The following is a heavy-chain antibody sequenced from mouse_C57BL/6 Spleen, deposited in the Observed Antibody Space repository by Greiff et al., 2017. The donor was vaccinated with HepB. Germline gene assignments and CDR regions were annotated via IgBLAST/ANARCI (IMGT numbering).Heavy chain of an antibody. CDR3: ARKDWHY. V-gene: IGHV5-6*01. CDR2: ISSGGSYT. Sequence: EVKLVESGGDLVKPGGSLKLSCAASGFTFSSYGMSWVRQTPDKRLEWVATISSGGSYTYYPDSVKGRFTISRDNAKNTLYLQMSSLKSEDTAMYYGARKDWHYWGQGTTLTVSS. CDR1: GFTFSSYG. J-gene: IGHJ2*01.